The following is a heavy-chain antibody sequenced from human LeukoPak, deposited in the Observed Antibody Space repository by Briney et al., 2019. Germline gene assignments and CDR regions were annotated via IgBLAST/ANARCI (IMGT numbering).Heavy chain of an antibody. D-gene: IGHD6-6*01. CDR2: IWYDGSNK. Sequence: PGGSLRLSCAASGFTFSNYGMHWVRQAPGKGLEWVAVIWYDGSNKYYADSVKGRFTISRDNSKNTLYLQMNSLRAEDTAVYYCAKDRPSPRDYWGQGTLVTVSS. V-gene: IGHV3-30*02. J-gene: IGHJ4*02. CDR3: AKDRPSPRDY. CDR1: GFTFSNYG.